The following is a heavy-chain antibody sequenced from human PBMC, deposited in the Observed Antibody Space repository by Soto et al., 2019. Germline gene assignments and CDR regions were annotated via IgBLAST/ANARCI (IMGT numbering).Heavy chain of an antibody. V-gene: IGHV3-30*03. CDR3: ARAHYSSSWYQVGDY. CDR2: ISYDGSNK. CDR1: GFTFSSYG. D-gene: IGHD6-13*01. Sequence: LRLSCAASGFTFSSYGMHWVRQAPGKGLEWVAVISYDGSNKYYADSVKGRFTISRDNAKNSLYLQMNSLRAEDTAVYYCARAHYSSSWYQVGDYWGQGTLVTVSS. J-gene: IGHJ4*02.